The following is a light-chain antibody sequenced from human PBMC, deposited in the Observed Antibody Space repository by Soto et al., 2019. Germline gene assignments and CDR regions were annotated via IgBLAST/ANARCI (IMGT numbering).Light chain of an antibody. J-gene: IGKJ5*01. Sequence: EIVMTQSPGTLSVSPGERVTLSCGASQSVSTNLAWYQQKPGQAPRLLIYGASTRATGIPVRFSGSGSGTDFTLTISSLEPEDSAVYYCQQRHMWPITFGQGTRLEIK. V-gene: IGKV3D-15*01. CDR3: QQRHMWPIT. CDR1: QSVSTN. CDR2: GAS.